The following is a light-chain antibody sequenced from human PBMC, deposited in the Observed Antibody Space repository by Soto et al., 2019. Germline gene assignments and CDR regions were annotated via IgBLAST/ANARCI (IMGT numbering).Light chain of an antibody. Sequence: ETVMTQSPATLSVSPGERVTLSSWASQSVSFNLAWYQQKPGQAPRLLISSASARATGVPPRFSGTGSGTEFTLTISRLEPEDFAVYYCQQYGTSPQTFGQGTKVDI. J-gene: IGKJ1*01. CDR3: QQYGTSPQT. CDR1: QSVSFN. CDR2: SAS. V-gene: IGKV3-15*01.